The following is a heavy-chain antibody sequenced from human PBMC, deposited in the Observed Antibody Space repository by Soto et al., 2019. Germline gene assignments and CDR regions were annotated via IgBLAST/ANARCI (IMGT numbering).Heavy chain of an antibody. D-gene: IGHD3-10*01. CDR3: ARGSTIVRGAHRWFDP. CDR2: INPIAAIA. V-gene: IGHV1-69*02. J-gene: IGHJ5*02. Sequence: QVQLVQSGAEVKKPGSSVKVSCKASGGTFSRYTINWVRQAPGQGRELMGRINPIAAIANYTQKFQGRVTITVDKSSTTAYMELSSLRSDDTAVYYCARGSTIVRGAHRWFDPWGQGTLVTVSS. CDR1: GGTFSRYT.